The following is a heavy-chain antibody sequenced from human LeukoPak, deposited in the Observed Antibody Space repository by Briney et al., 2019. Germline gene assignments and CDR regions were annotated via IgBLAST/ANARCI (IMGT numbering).Heavy chain of an antibody. CDR1: GFTFSSYA. D-gene: IGHD3-22*01. V-gene: IGHV3-23*01. CDR2: ISGSGAST. CDR3: AKQPGSVVDSSGSLSRH. Sequence: PGGSLRLSCAASGFTFSSYAMSWVRQAPGKGLEWVSTISGSGASTYYADSVKGRFTISRANSKNTLDLQMNSLRAEDTAVYDCAKQPGSVVDSSGSLSRHWGQGTLVTVSS. J-gene: IGHJ4*02.